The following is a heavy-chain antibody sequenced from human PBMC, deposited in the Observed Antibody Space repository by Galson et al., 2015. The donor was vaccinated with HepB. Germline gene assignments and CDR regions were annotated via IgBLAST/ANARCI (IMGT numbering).Heavy chain of an antibody. Sequence: SVKVSCKVSGGTFSVYAISWVRQAPRQGLEWMGGIIPMFGAPTYAQKFNDRVTISADKSTTTAYMEFRSLRSEDTAVYYCATSTGHSTDPYYMNFWGEGSTVTV. V-gene: IGHV1-69*06. CDR2: IIPMFGAP. J-gene: IGHJ6*03. CDR3: ATSTGHSTDPYYMNF. D-gene: IGHD5-18*01. CDR1: GGTFSVYA.